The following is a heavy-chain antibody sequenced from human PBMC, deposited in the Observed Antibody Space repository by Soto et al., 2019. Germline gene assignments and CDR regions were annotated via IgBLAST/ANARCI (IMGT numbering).Heavy chain of an antibody. Sequence: QVQLVESGGGLVKPGGSLRLSCAASGFTFSDYYMSWIRQAPGKGLEWVSYISSSGSTIYYADSVKGRFTISRDNAKNSLYLQMNSLRAEDTAVYYCARDLLGYCSSTSCYNDFDGFDPWGQGTLVTVSS. CDR2: ISSSGSTI. J-gene: IGHJ5*02. V-gene: IGHV3-11*01. D-gene: IGHD2-2*02. CDR3: ARDLLGYCSSTSCYNDFDGFDP. CDR1: GFTFSDYY.